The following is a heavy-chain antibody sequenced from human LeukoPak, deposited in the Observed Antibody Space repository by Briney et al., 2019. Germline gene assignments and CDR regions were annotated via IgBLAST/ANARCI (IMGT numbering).Heavy chain of an antibody. D-gene: IGHD6-19*01. J-gene: IGHJ4*02. Sequence: PSETLSLTCTVSGGSISSSSYYWGWIRQPPGKGLEWIGSIYYSGSTYYNPSLKSRVTISVDTSKNQFSLKLSSVTAADTAVYYCARARSQWLVIDYWGQGTLVTVSS. CDR3: ARARSQWLVIDY. CDR2: IYYSGST. V-gene: IGHV4-39*07. CDR1: GGSISSSSYY.